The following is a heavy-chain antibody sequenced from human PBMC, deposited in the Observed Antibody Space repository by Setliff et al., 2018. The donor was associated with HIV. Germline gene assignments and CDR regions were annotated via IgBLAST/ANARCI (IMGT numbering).Heavy chain of an antibody. D-gene: IGHD3-22*01. Sequence: PSETLSLTCTVSGGSISTYFWTWIRQPPGKGLEWIGYIYYIGNTNYNPSLKGRVTLSVDTSKNQLSLKLSSVTAADTAMYYCARPTYYYDSSGYYLGYWGQGTLVTVS. CDR2: IYYIGNT. V-gene: IGHV4-59*01. CDR3: ARPTYYYDSSGYYLGY. CDR1: GGSISTYF. J-gene: IGHJ4*02.